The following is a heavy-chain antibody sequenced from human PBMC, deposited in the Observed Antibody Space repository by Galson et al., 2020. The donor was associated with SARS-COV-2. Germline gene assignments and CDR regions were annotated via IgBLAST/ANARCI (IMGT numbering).Heavy chain of an antibody. CDR1: GYTFTGYY. D-gene: IGHD3-10*01. V-gene: IGHV1-2*06. Sequence: ASVTVTCKASGYTFTGYYMHWVRQAPGQGLEWMGRINPNSGGTNNAQKFQGRVTMTRDTYISTAYMELSRLRSDDTAVYYFAKVCITMVRGVTRIYNDGMVVWGQGTTVTGSS. J-gene: IGHJ6*02. CDR2: INPNSGGT. CDR3: AKVCITMVRGVTRIYNDGMVV.